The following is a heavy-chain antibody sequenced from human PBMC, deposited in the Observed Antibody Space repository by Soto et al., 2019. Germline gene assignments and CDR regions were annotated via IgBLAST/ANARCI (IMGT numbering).Heavy chain of an antibody. J-gene: IGHJ4*02. CDR1: GGSISSGGYY. CDR3: ARDLIVGPLD. CDR2: IYYSGST. D-gene: IGHD3-22*01. Sequence: SETLSLTCTVSGGSISSGGYYWSWIRQHPGKGLEWIGYIYYSGSTYYNPSLKSRVTISVDTSKNQFSLKLSSVTAADTAVYYCARDLIVGPLDWGQGTLVTVSS. V-gene: IGHV4-31*03.